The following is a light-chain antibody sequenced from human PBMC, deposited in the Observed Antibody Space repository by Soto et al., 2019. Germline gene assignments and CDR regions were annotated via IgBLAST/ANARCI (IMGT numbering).Light chain of an antibody. CDR3: HRYQAYPWT. CDR1: QSDTNW. V-gene: IGKV1-5*03. J-gene: IGKJ1*01. Sequence: DIQMTQSPSTLSASVGDRVTITCRASQSDTNWLAWHQQKPGKAPQVLIYKASNLQSGVPTRFSGSGSGTEFTLTISSLQPDDFATYYGHRYQAYPWTVGQGTKVEIK. CDR2: KAS.